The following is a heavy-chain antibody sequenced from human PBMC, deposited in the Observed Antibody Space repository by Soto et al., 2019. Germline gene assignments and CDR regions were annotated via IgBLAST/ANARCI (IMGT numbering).Heavy chain of an antibody. D-gene: IGHD1-26*01. CDR2: TYYRSKWYY. J-gene: IGHJ4*01. CDR1: GDSVSSNSAG. Sequence: QTLSLTCVITGDSVSSNSAGWSWVRQSPSRGLEWLGRTYYRSKWYYEYAVSVRGRITINPDTSKNQYSLQLNSVTPEDTAVYFCARGEQYSGRIFDYWGQGTLVTVSS. V-gene: IGHV6-1*01. CDR3: ARGEQYSGRIFDY.